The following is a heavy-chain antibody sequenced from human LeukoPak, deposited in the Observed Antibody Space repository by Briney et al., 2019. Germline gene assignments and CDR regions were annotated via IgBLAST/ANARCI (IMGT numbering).Heavy chain of an antibody. J-gene: IGHJ4*02. Sequence: ASVKVSCKASGYTFTSYYMHWVRQAPGQGLEWMGIINPSGGSTSYAQKFQGRVTMTRGMSTSTVYMELSSLRSEDTAVYYCARDFGSYTGSYSYYFDYWGQGTLVTVSS. V-gene: IGHV1-46*01. D-gene: IGHD1-26*01. CDR3: ARDFGSYTGSYSYYFDY. CDR2: INPSGGST. CDR1: GYTFTSYY.